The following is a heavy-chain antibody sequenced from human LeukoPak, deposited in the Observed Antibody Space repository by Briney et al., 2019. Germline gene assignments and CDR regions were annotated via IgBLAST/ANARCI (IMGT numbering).Heavy chain of an antibody. CDR2: IRYDGSNK. CDR3: AKDRTRELTAFDY. J-gene: IGHJ4*02. D-gene: IGHD1-7*01. CDR1: GFTFNTYA. V-gene: IGHV3-30*02. Sequence: GGSLRLSCAASGFTFNTYAMHWVRQPPGKGLEWVAFIRYDGSNKYYADSVKGRFTISRDNSKNTLYLQMNSLRAEHTAVYYCAKDRTRELTAFDYWGQGTLVSVSS.